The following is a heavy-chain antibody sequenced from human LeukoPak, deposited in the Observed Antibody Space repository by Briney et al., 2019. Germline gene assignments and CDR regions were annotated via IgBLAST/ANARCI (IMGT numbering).Heavy chain of an antibody. CDR3: ARDLAMYYYDSSGCLDY. Sequence: PGGSLRLSCAASGFIFSNYGMHWVRQAPGKGLEWVAVIWYDGSNKYYADSVKGRFTISRDNSKNTLYLQMSSPRAEDAAVYYCARDLAMYYYDSSGCLDYWGQGTLVAVSS. D-gene: IGHD3-22*01. J-gene: IGHJ4*02. CDR2: IWYDGSNK. CDR1: GFIFSNYG. V-gene: IGHV3-33*01.